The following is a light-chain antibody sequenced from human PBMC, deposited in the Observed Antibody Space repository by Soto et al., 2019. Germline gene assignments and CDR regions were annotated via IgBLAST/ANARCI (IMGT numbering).Light chain of an antibody. J-gene: IGKJ4*01. CDR1: QGISSA. CDR2: DAS. V-gene: IGKV1D-13*01. Sequence: AIQLTQSPSSLSASVGDRVTITCRASQGISSALAWYQQKPGKAPKLLIYDASSLESGVPSRFSGSGSGTDFTLTISSLQLEDFATYYCQQFNNPLTFGGGTKVEIK. CDR3: QQFNNPLT.